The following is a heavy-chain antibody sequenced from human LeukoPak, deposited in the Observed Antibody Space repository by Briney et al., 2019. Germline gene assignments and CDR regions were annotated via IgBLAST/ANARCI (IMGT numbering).Heavy chain of an antibody. CDR2: IYPGDSDT. CDR1: GYSFTSYW. D-gene: IGHD3-9*01. CDR3: ARRFYDILTGYYFDY. J-gene: IGHJ4*02. V-gene: IGHV5-51*01. Sequence: GESLKISCKGSGYSFTSYWIGWVRQMPGKGLEWMGTIYPGDSDTRYSPSFQGQVTISADKSISTAYLQWSSLKASDTAMYYCARRFYDILTGYYFDYWGQGTLVTVSS.